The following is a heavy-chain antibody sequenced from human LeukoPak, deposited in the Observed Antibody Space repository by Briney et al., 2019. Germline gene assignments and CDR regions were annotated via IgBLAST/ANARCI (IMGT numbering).Heavy chain of an antibody. CDR1: GYTFTGYY. D-gene: IGHD6-13*01. V-gene: IGHV1-2*04. CDR2: INPNSGGT. CDR3: ARDTSSSWSNGFDY. J-gene: IGHJ4*02. Sequence: ASVKVSCKASGYTFTGYYMHWVRQAPGQGLEWMGWINPNSGGTNYAQKFQGWVTMTRGTSISTAYMELSRLRSDDTAVYYCARDTSSSWSNGFDYWGQGTLVTVSS.